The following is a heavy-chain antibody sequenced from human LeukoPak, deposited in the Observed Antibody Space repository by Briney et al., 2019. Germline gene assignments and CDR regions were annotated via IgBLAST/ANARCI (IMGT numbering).Heavy chain of an antibody. J-gene: IGHJ4*02. V-gene: IGHV4-4*07. Sequence: SETLSLTCTVSGGSISSYYWSWIGQPAGKGLEWIGRIYTSGSTNYNPSLKSRVTMSVDTSKNQFSLKLSSVTAADTAVYYCASSGPNDRGELFWYWGQGTLVTVPS. CDR3: ASSGPNDRGELFWY. CDR1: GGSISSYY. CDR2: IYTSGST. D-gene: IGHD3-10*01.